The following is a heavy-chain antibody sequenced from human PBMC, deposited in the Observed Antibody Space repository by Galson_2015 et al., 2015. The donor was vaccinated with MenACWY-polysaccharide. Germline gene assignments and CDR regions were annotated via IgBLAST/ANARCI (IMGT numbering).Heavy chain of an antibody. V-gene: IGHV3-7*03. CDR2: IKGDGSET. D-gene: IGHD7-27*01. J-gene: IGHJ4*02. Sequence: SLRLSCAASGLTFSSHWMSWVRQAPGKGLEWVANIKGDGSETYYVESMKGRFTISRDNAKNSLYLQMNSLRVEDTAVYYCATQAWGRFDYWGQGALVTVPS. CDR1: GLTFSSHW. CDR3: ATQAWGRFDY.